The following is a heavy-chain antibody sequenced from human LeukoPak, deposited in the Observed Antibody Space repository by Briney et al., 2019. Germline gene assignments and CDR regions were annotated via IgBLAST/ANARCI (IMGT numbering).Heavy chain of an antibody. V-gene: IGHV3-23*01. D-gene: IGHD3-10*01. Sequence: GRSLRLSCAASGFPFSTYAMSWVRQAPGKGLEWVSSIRGSDGSTYYADSVKGRFAISRDNSKNTLYLQMNSLRAEDTAVYYCAKAYGSGSYVHFDYWGQGTLVTVSS. J-gene: IGHJ4*02. CDR1: GFPFSTYA. CDR3: AKAYGSGSYVHFDY. CDR2: IRGSDGST.